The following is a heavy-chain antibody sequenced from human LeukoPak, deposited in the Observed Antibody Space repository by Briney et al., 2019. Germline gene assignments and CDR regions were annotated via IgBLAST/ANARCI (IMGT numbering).Heavy chain of an antibody. CDR2: INHSGST. V-gene: IGHV4-34*01. J-gene: IGHJ6*02. D-gene: IGHD5-12*01. Sequence: PSETLSLTCAVYGGSFSDYYWSWIRQPPGKGLEWIGEINHSGSTNYNPSLKSRITISVDTSENHFSLRLSSVTAADTAVYYCAVAYYYYNLDVWGQGTTVTVSS. CDR3: AVAYYYYNLDV. CDR1: GGSFSDYY.